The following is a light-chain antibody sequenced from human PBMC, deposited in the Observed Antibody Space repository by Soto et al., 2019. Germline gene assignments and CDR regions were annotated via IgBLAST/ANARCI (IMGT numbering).Light chain of an antibody. CDR3: QQSYTRT. Sequence: DNQKTHAPSPLSASVGERVTIICRASQSISSYLNWYQQKPGKAPKVLIFAASRLQSGVPSRFSGSGSGTDFTLTISSLQPEDFATYYCQQSYTRTFGQGTKVDIK. V-gene: IGKV1-39*01. CDR1: QSISSY. CDR2: AAS. J-gene: IGKJ1*01.